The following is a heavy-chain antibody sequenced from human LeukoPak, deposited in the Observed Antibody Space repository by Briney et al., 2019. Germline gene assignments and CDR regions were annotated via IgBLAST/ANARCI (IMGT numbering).Heavy chain of an antibody. D-gene: IGHD3-22*01. V-gene: IGHV1-2*02. CDR2: INPTNGGT. J-gene: IGHJ4*02. CDR1: GYSFTGYY. Sequence: ASVKVSCKASGYSFTGYYIHWVRQAPGQGLEWMGWINPTNGGTNYAQKFQGRVTMTTDTSTSTAYMELRWLTSDDTAVYYCARPRIESGGYYYGHWGRGTLVTVSS. CDR3: ARPRIESGGYYYGH.